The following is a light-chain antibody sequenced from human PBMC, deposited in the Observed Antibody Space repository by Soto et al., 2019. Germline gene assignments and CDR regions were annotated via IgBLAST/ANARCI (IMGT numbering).Light chain of an antibody. V-gene: IGKV3-11*02. CDR3: QQRSNWPWT. CDR2: DAS. Sequence: EIVLTQSPATLSLSPRDKATLSCRASLSVSSYLAWYQQKPGQAPRLLMYDASIRATGIPARFSGTGSERDFTLTITSLEPEDFAVYYCQQRSNWPWTFGQGTKVEIK. CDR1: LSVSSY. J-gene: IGKJ1*01.